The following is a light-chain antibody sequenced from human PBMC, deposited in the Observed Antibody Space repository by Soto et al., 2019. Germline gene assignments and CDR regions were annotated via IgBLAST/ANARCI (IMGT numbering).Light chain of an antibody. J-gene: IGLJ3*02. CDR3: CSYRATNTWV. CDR2: EVT. Sequence: QSDLTQPASVSGSPGQSITISCTGTTSDVGGYNFVSWYQQYPGKVPKFIIYEVTNRPSGVSNRFSGSKSGNTASLTISGLQAEDEADYYCCSYRATNTWVFGGGTKLTVL. V-gene: IGLV2-14*01. CDR1: TSDVGGYNF.